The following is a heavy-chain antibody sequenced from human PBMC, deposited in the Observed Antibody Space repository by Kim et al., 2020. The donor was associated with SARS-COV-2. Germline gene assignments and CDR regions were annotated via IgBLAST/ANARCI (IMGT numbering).Heavy chain of an antibody. Sequence: IYYADSVKGRFTISRDNAKNSVVLQMNSLRAEDAGIYYCARQPGAFEGFDIWGQGTKVTVSS. J-gene: IGHJ3*02. V-gene: IGHV3-48*03. CDR2: I. D-gene: IGHD3-16*01. CDR3: ARQPGAFEGFDI.